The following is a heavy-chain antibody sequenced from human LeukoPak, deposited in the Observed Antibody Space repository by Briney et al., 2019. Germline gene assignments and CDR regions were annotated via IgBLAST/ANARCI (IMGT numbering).Heavy chain of an antibody. CDR3: AKRRTAMFADY. V-gene: IGHV3-30*18. CDR2: ISYDGSNK. D-gene: IGHD3-10*02. J-gene: IGHJ4*02. Sequence: GGSLRLSCAASGFTFSSYGMHWVRQAPGKGLEWVAVISYDGSNKYYADSVKGRFTISRDNSKNTLYLQMNSLRAEDTAVYYCAKRRTAMFADYWGQGTLVTVSS. CDR1: GFTFSSYG.